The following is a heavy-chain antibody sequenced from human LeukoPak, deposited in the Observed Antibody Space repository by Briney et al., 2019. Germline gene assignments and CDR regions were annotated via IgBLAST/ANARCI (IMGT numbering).Heavy chain of an antibody. Sequence: PGGSLRLSCAASGFTFSSYATSWVRQAPGKGLEWVSAISGSGGSTYYADSVKGRFTISRVNSKNTLYLQMNSLRAEDTAVYYCAKCPFVVVVAATSWFDPWGQGTLVTVSS. J-gene: IGHJ5*02. D-gene: IGHD2-15*01. CDR2: ISGSGGST. CDR1: GFTFSSYA. CDR3: AKCPFVVVVAATSWFDP. V-gene: IGHV3-23*01.